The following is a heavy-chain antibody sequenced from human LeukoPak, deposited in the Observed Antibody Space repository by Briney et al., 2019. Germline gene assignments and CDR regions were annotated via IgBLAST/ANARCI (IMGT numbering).Heavy chain of an antibody. CDR1: GFTFSDYV. Sequence: GGSLRLSCAAYGFTFSDYVMNWVRQAPGKGLEWVSGMNSNGDSTYYAESVKGRFTISRDNSNNTLYLQMNSLTADDTAIYYCANQRSVATAGTFFWGQGTMVTVSS. CDR2: MNSNGDST. J-gene: IGHJ4*02. V-gene: IGHV3-23*01. D-gene: IGHD6-13*01. CDR3: ANQRSVATAGTFF.